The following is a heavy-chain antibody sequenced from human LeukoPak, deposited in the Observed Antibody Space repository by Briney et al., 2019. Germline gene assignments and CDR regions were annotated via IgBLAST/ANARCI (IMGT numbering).Heavy chain of an antibody. V-gene: IGHV3-49*04. CDR2: IRSKAYGGTT. J-gene: IGHJ5*02. Sequence: GGSLRLSCTASGFTFGDYAMSWVRQAPGKGLEWVGFIRSKAYGGTTEYAASVKGRFTISRDDSKSIAYLQMNSLKTEDTAVYYCTSSYSSSWENWSDPWGQGTLVTVSS. D-gene: IGHD6-13*01. CDR1: GFTFGDYA. CDR3: TSSYSSSWENWSDP.